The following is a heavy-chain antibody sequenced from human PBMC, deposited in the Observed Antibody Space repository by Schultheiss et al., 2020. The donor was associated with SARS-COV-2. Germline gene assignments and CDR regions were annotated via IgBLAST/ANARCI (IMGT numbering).Heavy chain of an antibody. Sequence: SGPTLVKPTQTLTLTCTVSGFSLSAPGVSVGWIRQPPGKALEWLGLIDWDDDKYYSTSLKTRLTISKDTSKNQVVLTMTNMDPVDTATYYCARIRVVGARSYYGMDVWGQGTTVTVSS. CDR2: IDWDDDK. V-gene: IGHV2-70*01. D-gene: IGHD2-15*01. J-gene: IGHJ6*02. CDR1: GFSLSAPGVS. CDR3: ARIRVVGARSYYGMDV.